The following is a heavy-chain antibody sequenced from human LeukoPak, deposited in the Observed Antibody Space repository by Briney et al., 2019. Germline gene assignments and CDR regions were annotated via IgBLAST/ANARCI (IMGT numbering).Heavy chain of an antibody. Sequence: PGGSLRHSCAASGFTVSSNYMSWVRQAPGKGLEWVSVIFRGGSTYYANSVKGRFTISRDNSKNTLYLQMNSLRAEDTAVYYCARGGISTPAVYYFAFWGQGTLVTVSS. D-gene: IGHD3-16*01. V-gene: IGHV3-53*01. CDR1: GFTVSSNY. CDR2: IFRGGST. J-gene: IGHJ4*02. CDR3: ARGGISTPAVYYFAF.